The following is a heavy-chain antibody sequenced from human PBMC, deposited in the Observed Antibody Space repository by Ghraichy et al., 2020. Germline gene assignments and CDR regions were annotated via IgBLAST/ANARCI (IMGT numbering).Heavy chain of an antibody. CDR3: ARDLDRGPTGAGYYYYYMDV. Sequence: SLTCTVSGGSISSYYWSWIRQPPGKGLEWIGYIYYSGSTNYNTSLKSRVTISVDTSKNQFSLKLSSVTAADTAVYYCARDLDRGPTGAGYYYYYMDVWGKGTTVTVSS. CDR1: GGSISSYY. J-gene: IGHJ6*03. V-gene: IGHV4-59*01. D-gene: IGHD4-17*01. CDR2: IYYSGST.